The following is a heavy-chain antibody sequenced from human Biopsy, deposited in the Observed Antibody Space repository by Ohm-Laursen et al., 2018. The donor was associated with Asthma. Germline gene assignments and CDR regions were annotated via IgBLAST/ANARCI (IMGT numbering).Heavy chain of an antibody. J-gene: IGHJ6*02. Sequence: SDTLSLTCSLSSGSGGYMRSGNYYWGWIRQPPGKGLEWIGSIYYSGTTYYNPSLESRVPVSADTSKNQFSLKLISVTAADTAVYYCVRGSSSWHHGPFHYYYGLDVWGQGTTATVSS. D-gene: IGHD6-13*01. V-gene: IGHV4-39*01. CDR1: SGSGGYMRSGNYY. CDR3: VRGSSSWHHGPFHYYYGLDV. CDR2: IYYSGTT.